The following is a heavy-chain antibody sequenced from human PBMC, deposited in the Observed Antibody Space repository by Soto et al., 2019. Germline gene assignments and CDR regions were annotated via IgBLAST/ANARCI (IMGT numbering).Heavy chain of an antibody. Sequence: GGSLRLSCAASGFTFSSYGMHWVRQAQGKGLEWVAVISYDGSNKYYADSVKGRFTISRDNSKNTLYLQMNSLRAEDTAVYYCAKDLGSGGSCYSFDYWGQGNLVTVSS. CDR3: AKDLGSGGSCYSFDY. V-gene: IGHV3-30*18. CDR2: ISYDGSNK. J-gene: IGHJ4*02. CDR1: GFTFSSYG. D-gene: IGHD2-15*01.